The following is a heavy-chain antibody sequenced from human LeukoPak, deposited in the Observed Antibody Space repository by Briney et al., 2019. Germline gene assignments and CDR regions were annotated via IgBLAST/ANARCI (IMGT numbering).Heavy chain of an antibody. CDR2: ISSSGSTI. D-gene: IGHD4-23*01. CDR3: ARGDYGGNSGSDY. CDR1: GFTFSSYE. J-gene: IGHJ4*02. Sequence: PGGSLRLSCAASGFTFSSYEMNWVRQAPGKGLEWVSYISSSGSTIYYADSVKGRFTISRDNAKNSLYLQMNSLRAEDTAVYYCARGDYGGNSGSDYWGQGTLVTVSS. V-gene: IGHV3-48*03.